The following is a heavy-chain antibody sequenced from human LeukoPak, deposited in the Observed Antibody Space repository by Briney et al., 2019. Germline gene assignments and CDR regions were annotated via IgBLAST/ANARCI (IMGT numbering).Heavy chain of an antibody. CDR2: ISWNSGSI. J-gene: IGHJ3*02. D-gene: IGHD5-18*01. V-gene: IGHV3-9*03. CDR3: AKGYSYGYGTDKCGSCHHGYAFDI. CDR1: GFTFDDYA. Sequence: QSGGSLRLSCAASGFTFDDYAMHWVRQAPGKGLEWVSGISWNSGSIGYADSVKGRFTISRDNAKNSLYLQMNSLRAEDMALYYCAKGYSYGYGTDKCGSCHHGYAFDIWGQGTMVTVSS.